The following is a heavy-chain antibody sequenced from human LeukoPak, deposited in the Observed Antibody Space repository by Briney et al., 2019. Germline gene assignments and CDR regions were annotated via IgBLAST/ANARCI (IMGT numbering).Heavy chain of an antibody. CDR2: INSDGSST. V-gene: IGHV3-74*01. J-gene: IGHJ4*02. CDR3: ARARLLTGYIPSGY. D-gene: IGHD3-9*01. Sequence: PGGSLRLSCAASGFTFSSYWMHWVRQAPGKGLVWVSRINSDGSSTSYADSVKGRFTISRDNAKNTLYLQMNSLRAEDTAVYYCARARLLTGYIPSGYWGQGTLVTVSS. CDR1: GFTFSSYW.